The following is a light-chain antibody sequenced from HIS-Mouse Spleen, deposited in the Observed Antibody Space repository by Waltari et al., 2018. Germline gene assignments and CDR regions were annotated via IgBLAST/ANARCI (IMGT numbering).Light chain of an antibody. J-gene: IGLJ2*01. CDR1: ISDVGGYNY. CDR2: DVS. V-gene: IGLV2-11*01. Sequence: QSALTQPRSVSGSPGQSVTISCTGTISDVGGYNYVSCYQQHPGKAPKLMIYDVSKRPSGVPDRFSGSKSGNTASLTISGLQAEDEADYYCCSYAGSYTLVFGGGTKLTVL. CDR3: CSYAGSYTLV.